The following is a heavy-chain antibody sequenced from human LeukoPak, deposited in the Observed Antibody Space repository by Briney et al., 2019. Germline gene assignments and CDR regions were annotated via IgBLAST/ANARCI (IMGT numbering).Heavy chain of an antibody. J-gene: IGHJ3*02. D-gene: IGHD4-23*01. V-gene: IGHV1-2*02. CDR2: INPNSGGT. CDR3: AREDYGGNKDAFDI. Sequence: ASVKVSCKASGGTFSSYAISWVRQAPGQGLEWMGWINPNSGGTNYAQKFQGRVTMTRDTSISTAYMELSRLRSDDTAVYYCAREDYGGNKDAFDIWGQGTMVTVSS. CDR1: GGTFSSYA.